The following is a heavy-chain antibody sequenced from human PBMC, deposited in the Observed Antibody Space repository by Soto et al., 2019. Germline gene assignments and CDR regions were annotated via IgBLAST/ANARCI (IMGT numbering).Heavy chain of an antibody. CDR2: ISSSGGST. J-gene: IGHJ4*02. CDR3: AKVGFPYSYGYLSYY. V-gene: IGHV3-23*01. CDR1: GFTFSTYA. D-gene: IGHD5-18*01. Sequence: GGSLRLSCADSGFTFSTYAMTWVRQAPGKGLEWVSVISSSGGSTYYADSVKGRFTISRDNSKNTPYLQMNSLRVEDTAVYYCAKVGFPYSYGYLSYYRGQGTLVIDSS.